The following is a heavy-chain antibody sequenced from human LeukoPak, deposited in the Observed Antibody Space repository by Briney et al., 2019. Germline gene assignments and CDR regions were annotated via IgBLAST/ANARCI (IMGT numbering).Heavy chain of an antibody. CDR2: IYYSGST. CDR1: GGSISSSSYY. J-gene: IGHJ4*02. Sequence: TSETLSLTCTVSGGSISSSSYYWGWIRQPPGKGVEWIGSIYYSGSTYYNPSLKSRVTISVDTSKNQFSLKLSSVTAADTAVYYCARRRRIAVAGLGGYFDCWGQGTLVTVSS. V-gene: IGHV4-39*01. D-gene: IGHD6-19*01. CDR3: ARRRRIAVAGLGGYFDC.